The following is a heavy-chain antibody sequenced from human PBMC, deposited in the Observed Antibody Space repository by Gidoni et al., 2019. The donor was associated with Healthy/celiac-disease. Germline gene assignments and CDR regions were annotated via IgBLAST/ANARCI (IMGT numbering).Heavy chain of an antibody. Sequence: QVQLQESGPGLVKPSPTLSLTCPVSGGSISRGDYYWSWIRQPPGKGLEWIGYIYYSGSTYYNPSLKSRVTISVDTSKNQFSLKLSSVTAADTAVYYCARAHWVERMDYYMDVWGKGTTVTVSS. J-gene: IGHJ6*03. CDR2: IYYSGST. CDR1: GGSISRGDYY. CDR3: ARAHWVERMDYYMDV. D-gene: IGHD2-15*01. V-gene: IGHV4-30-4*01.